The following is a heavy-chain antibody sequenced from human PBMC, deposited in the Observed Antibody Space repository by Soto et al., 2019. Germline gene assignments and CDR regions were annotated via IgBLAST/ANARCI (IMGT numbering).Heavy chain of an antibody. Sequence: PGGSLRLSCAASGFTFSSYGMHWVRQAPGKGLEWAAVIWYDGSNKYYADSVKGRFTISRDNSKNTLYLQMNSLRAEDTAVYYCARDQNYGDYVYGMDVWGKGTTVTVSS. D-gene: IGHD4-17*01. V-gene: IGHV3-33*01. J-gene: IGHJ6*04. CDR3: ARDQNYGDYVYGMDV. CDR2: IWYDGSNK. CDR1: GFTFSSYG.